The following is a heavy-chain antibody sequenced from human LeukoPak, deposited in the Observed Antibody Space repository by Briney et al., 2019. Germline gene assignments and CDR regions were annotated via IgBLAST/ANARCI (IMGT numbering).Heavy chain of an antibody. CDR3: ASGHRDYSGDWFDP. CDR2: IYYSGST. D-gene: IGHD4-11*01. CDR1: GGSISSSSYY. J-gene: IGHJ5*02. V-gene: IGHV4-39*01. Sequence: PSETLSLTCTVSGGSISSSSYYWGWIRRPPGKGLEWIGSIYYSGSTYYNPSLKSRVTISVDTSKNPFSLKLSSVTAADTAVYYCASGHRDYSGDWFDPWGQGTLVTVSS.